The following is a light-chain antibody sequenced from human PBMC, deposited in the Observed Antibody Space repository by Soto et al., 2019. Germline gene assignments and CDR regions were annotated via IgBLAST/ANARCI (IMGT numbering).Light chain of an antibody. J-gene: IGLJ1*01. CDR3: SSYTSSSTYV. CDR2: DVS. Sequence: QSALTQPASVSGSPGQSIAISCTGTSSDVGGYNFVSWYQQHPHKAPKLVISDVSNRPSGVSNRFSGSKSGNTASLTISGLQAEDEADYYCSSYTSSSTYVFGTGTKVTGL. V-gene: IGLV2-14*01. CDR1: SSDVGGYNF.